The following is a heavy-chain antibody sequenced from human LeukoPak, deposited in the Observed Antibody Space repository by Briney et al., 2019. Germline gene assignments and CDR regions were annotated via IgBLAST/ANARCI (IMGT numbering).Heavy chain of an antibody. D-gene: IGHD3-3*01. CDR3: ARGLSDGVTYAFEI. V-gene: IGHV3-11*01. CDR2: ISTRGNFI. J-gene: IGHJ3*02. Sequence: GGSLRLSCKGTGFIFSDYFASWIRQAPGKGLEWIAYISTRGNFIFYSDSVKGRFTISRDDAKNSLYLQMNSLKDADTAVYYCARGLSDGVTYAFEIWGQGTMVTVSS. CDR1: GFIFSDYF.